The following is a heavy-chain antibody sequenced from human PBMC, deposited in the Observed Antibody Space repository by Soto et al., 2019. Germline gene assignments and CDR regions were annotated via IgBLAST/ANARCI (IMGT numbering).Heavy chain of an antibody. J-gene: IGHJ1*01. Sequence: EMQLLESGGGLVQPGGSLRLSCAASGFTISSDAMNWVRQAPGKGLQWVSVISGSGGSTNYADSLKGRFTISRDNSKNTVYLQMNSLRAEDTAVYYCARSTNAWPDVGPRHFHHWGQGTLVTVSS. D-gene: IGHD1-26*01. CDR3: ARSTNAWPDVGPRHFHH. V-gene: IGHV3-23*01. CDR2: ISGSGGST. CDR1: GFTISSDA.